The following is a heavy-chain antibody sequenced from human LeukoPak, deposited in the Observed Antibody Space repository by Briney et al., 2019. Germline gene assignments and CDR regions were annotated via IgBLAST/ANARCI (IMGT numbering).Heavy chain of an antibody. CDR3: AKDLALGGDSSGYYFDY. J-gene: IGHJ4*02. Sequence: GGSLRLSCAASGFTFSSYAMSWVRQAPGKGLEWVSAISGSGGSTYYADSVKGRFTISRDNSKNTQYLQMNSLRAEDTAVYYCAKDLALGGDSSGYYFDYWGQGTLVTVSS. CDR1: GFTFSSYA. V-gene: IGHV3-23*01. D-gene: IGHD3-22*01. CDR2: ISGSGGST.